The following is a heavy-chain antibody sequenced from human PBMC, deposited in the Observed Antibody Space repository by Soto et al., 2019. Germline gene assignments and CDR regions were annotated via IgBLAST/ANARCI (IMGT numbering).Heavy chain of an antibody. V-gene: IGHV4-39*01. CDR1: GGSISSSSYY. J-gene: IGHJ3*02. Sequence: SETLSLTCTVSGGSISSSSYYWGWIRQPPGKGLEWIGSIYYSGSTYYNPSLKSRVTISVDTSKNQFSLKLSSVTAADTAVYYCASPVGYGEGAFDIWGQGTMVTVSS. D-gene: IGHD4-17*01. CDR2: IYYSGST. CDR3: ASPVGYGEGAFDI.